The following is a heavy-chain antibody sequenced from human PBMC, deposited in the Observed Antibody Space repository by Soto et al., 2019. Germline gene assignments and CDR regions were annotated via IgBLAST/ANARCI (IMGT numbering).Heavy chain of an antibody. Sequence: ASVKVSCKASEYTFTGYYLHWVRQAPGQGLEWMGWINPNSGATTYAQKFQGRVTMTRDTSISTAYMELSRLRSDDTAVYYCARSPRPRWYFDYWGQGTLVTVSS. CDR3: ARSPRPRWYFDY. D-gene: IGHD2-15*01. CDR1: EYTFTGYY. CDR2: INPNSGAT. V-gene: IGHV1-2*02. J-gene: IGHJ4*02.